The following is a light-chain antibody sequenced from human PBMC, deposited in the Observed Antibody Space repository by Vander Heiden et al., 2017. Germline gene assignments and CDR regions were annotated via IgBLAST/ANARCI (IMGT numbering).Light chain of an antibody. Sequence: NFMLTQPHSVSESPGKTVTISCTRSRGSIASNYVQWYQQRPGSSPTTVIYEDNQRPSGVPDRFSGSIDSSSNSASLTISGLKTEDEADYYCQSYDSSNHAVFGGGTQLTVL. CDR2: EDN. CDR1: RGSIASNY. CDR3: QSYDSSNHAV. J-gene: IGLJ7*01. V-gene: IGLV6-57*01.